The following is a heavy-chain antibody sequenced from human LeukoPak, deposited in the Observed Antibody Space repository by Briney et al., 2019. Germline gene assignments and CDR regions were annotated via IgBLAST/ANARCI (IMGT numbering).Heavy chain of an antibody. Sequence: PGGSLRLSCAASGFTFSSYGMRWVRQAPGKGLEWMAVISYDGSDKYSADSVKGRFTISRDNSKNTLYLQMNSLRAEDTAVYYCAKNAHYQGYSYGGIDYWGQGTLVTVSS. D-gene: IGHD5-18*01. J-gene: IGHJ4*02. CDR3: AKNAHYQGYSYGGIDY. V-gene: IGHV3-30*18. CDR1: GFTFSSYG. CDR2: ISYDGSDK.